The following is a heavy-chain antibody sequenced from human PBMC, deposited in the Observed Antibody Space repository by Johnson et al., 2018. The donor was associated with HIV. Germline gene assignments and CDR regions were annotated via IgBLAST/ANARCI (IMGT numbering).Heavy chain of an antibody. D-gene: IGHD5-18*01. CDR1: EITFSNYA. J-gene: IGHJ3*02. CDR3: AKDLVDTAMDDAFDI. V-gene: IGHV3-30*04. Sequence: QVQLVESGGGVVQPGRSLKLSCAASEITFSNYAMHWVRQAPGKGLEWVAVISYDGSNKYYADSVKGRFTISRDNSKNTLYLQMNSLRAEDTAVYYCAKDLVDTAMDDAFDIWGQGTMVTVSS. CDR2: ISYDGSNK.